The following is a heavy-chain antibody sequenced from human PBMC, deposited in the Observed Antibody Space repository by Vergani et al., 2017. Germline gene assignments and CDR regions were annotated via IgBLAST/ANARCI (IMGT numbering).Heavy chain of an antibody. CDR3: ASGSGSYYTLDY. CDR2: IYYSGST. CDR1: GGSISSSSYY. Sequence: QLQLQGSGPGLVKPSETLSLTCTVSGGSISSSSYYWGWIRQPPGKGLEWIGSIYYSGSTYYNPSLKSRVTISVDTSKNQFSLKLSSVTAADTAVYYCASGSGSYYTLDYWGQGTLVTVSS. V-gene: IGHV4-39*01. J-gene: IGHJ4*02. D-gene: IGHD3-10*01.